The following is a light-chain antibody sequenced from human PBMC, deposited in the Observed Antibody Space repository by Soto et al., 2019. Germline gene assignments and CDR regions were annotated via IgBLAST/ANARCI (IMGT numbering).Light chain of an antibody. CDR2: GAS. J-gene: IGKJ4*01. CDR3: HQYNEWPLT. Sequence: ETVMTQSPATLSVSPGERATLSCGASQSGSTNLAWYQQKPGQVPRLLIYGASTRASDIRARFSGSGSGKEFTVTISSLQYEDFAVYYCHQYNEWPLTFGGGIKVEIE. CDR1: QSGSTN. V-gene: IGKV3-15*01.